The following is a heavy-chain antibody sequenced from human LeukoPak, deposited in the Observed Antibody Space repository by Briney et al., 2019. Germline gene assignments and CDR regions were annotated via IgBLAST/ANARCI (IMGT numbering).Heavy chain of an antibody. CDR3: ARDSRYDYGDYYYYGMDV. J-gene: IGHJ6*02. CDR2: LSGSGGST. CDR1: GFTFSTYA. V-gene: IGHV3-23*01. Sequence: GGSLRLSCAASGFTFSTYAMSWVRQAPGKGLEWVSALSGSGGSTYYADSVKGRFTISRDNSKNTLYLQMNSLRAEDTAVYYCARDSRYDYGDYYYYGMDVWGQGTTVTVSS. D-gene: IGHD4-17*01.